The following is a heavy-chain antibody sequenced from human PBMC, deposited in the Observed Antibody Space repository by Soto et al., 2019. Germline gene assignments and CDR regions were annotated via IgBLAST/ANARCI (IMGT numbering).Heavy chain of an antibody. CDR1: GFTFSSYA. CDR3: ARELYDSSGYYPPKNSFDY. CDR2: ISYDGSNK. Sequence: HPGGSLRLSCAASGFTFSSYAMHWVRQAPGKGLEWVAVISYDGSNKYYADSVKGRFTISRDNSKDTLYLQMNSLRAEDTAVYYCARELYDSSGYYPPKNSFDYWGQGTLVTVSS. D-gene: IGHD3-22*01. J-gene: IGHJ4*02. V-gene: IGHV3-30-3*01.